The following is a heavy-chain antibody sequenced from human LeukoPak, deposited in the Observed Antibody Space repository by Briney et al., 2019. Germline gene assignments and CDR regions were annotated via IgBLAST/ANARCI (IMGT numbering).Heavy chain of an antibody. V-gene: IGHV4-30-4*01. Sequence: SETLSLTCTVSGGSISSGDYYWSWIHQPPGKGLEWIGYIYYSGSTYYNPSLKSRVTISVDTSKNQFSLKLSSMTAADTAVYYCARGYLSSSSSYWDYWGQGTLVTVSS. D-gene: IGHD6-13*01. CDR2: IYYSGST. J-gene: IGHJ4*02. CDR3: ARGYLSSSSSYWDY. CDR1: GGSISSGDYY.